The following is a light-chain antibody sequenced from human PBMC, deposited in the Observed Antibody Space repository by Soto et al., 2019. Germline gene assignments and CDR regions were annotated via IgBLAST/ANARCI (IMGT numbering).Light chain of an antibody. CDR1: QSVSSSY. Sequence: EIVLTQSPGTLSLSPGERATLSCRASQSVSSSYLAWYQQKPGQAPRLLIYGASSRATGIPDRFSGSGSGTDFILTISRLEPEDFAAYYCQQYDSSPRTFGQGIKVEIK. J-gene: IGKJ1*01. V-gene: IGKV3-20*01. CDR2: GAS. CDR3: QQYDSSPRT.